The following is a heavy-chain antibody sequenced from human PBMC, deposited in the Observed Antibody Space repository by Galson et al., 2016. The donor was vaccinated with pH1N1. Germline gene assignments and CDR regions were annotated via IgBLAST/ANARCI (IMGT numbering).Heavy chain of an antibody. CDR3: ARESLEWLIISGHRVELNWFDS. D-gene: IGHD3-3*01. J-gene: IGHJ5*01. CDR2: VSGTGTT. Sequence: TLSLTCTVSGGSISSDSDYWTWIRQPAGKGLEWIGRVSGTGTTNYNPSLKSRVTISIDTSKNLFSLKMASVTAADTAVYFCARESLEWLIISGHRVELNWFDSGGQGTLVTVSS. V-gene: IGHV4-61*02. CDR1: GGSISSDSDY.